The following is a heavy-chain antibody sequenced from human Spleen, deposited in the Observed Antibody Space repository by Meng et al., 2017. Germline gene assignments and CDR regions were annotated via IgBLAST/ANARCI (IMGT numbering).Heavy chain of an antibody. V-gene: IGHV4-4*02. D-gene: IGHD5-18*01. J-gene: IGHJ5*02. CDR1: GGSLSSSNW. Sequence: QLQLQESGPGLVKPSETLSLTCTVSGGSLSSSNWWSLVLRPPGTGLEWIGEIYHSGSTNYNPSLRSRVTISVDKSQNQFSLKLSSVTAADTAVYYCLRSYTAHWFDPWGQGTLVTVSS. CDR3: LRSYTAHWFDP. CDR2: IYHSGST.